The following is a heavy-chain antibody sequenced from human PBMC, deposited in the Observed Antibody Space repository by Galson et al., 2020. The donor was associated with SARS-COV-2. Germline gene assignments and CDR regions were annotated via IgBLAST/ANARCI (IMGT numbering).Heavy chain of an antibody. CDR2: ISYGSTWT. D-gene: IGHD6-13*01. CDR3: SSAPGIGDYYFDY. V-gene: IGHV3-21*01. Sequence: GGSLRLSCAASGFNFNTYCMNWVRQAPGKGLDWFSSISYGSTWTYYADSVKGRFTVSRDDDQESLYLHMDTLRDEDTAVYYCSSAPGIGDYYFDYWGQGTLVTVSA. J-gene: IGHJ4*02. CDR1: GFNFNTYC.